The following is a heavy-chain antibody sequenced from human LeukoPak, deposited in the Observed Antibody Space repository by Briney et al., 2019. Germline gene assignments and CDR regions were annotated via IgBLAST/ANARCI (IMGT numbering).Heavy chain of an antibody. CDR2: ISASGGDS. D-gene: IGHD3-22*01. CDR3: ASEYYYDSSGHPDY. J-gene: IGHJ4*02. V-gene: IGHV3-23*01. Sequence: GGSLRLSCAASGFTFSSYAMSWVRQAPGKGLEWVSVISASGGDSYDADSVKGRFTISRDNSKNTLFLQMNSLGADDTAVYYCASEYYYDSSGHPDYWGQGTLVTVSS. CDR1: GFTFSSYA.